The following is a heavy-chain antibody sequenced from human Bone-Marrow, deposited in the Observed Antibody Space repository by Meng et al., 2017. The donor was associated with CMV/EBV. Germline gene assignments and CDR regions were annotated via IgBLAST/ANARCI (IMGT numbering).Heavy chain of an antibody. CDR2: INWNGGST. Sequence: GESLKISCAASGFTFDDYGMSWVRQAPGKGLEWVSGINWNGGSTGYADSVKGRFTISRDNAKNSLYLQMNSLRAEDTALYHCARGAGTAMAPAGDWGQGTLVTVSS. V-gene: IGHV3-20*01. CDR1: GFTFDDYG. D-gene: IGHD5-18*01. CDR3: ARGAGTAMAPAGD. J-gene: IGHJ4*02.